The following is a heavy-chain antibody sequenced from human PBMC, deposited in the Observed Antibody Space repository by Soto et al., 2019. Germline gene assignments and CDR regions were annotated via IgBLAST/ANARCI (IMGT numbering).Heavy chain of an antibody. Sequence: EVQLLESGGGLVQPGGSLRLSCAASGFTFSSYAMSWVRQAPGKGLEWVSAISGSGGSTYYADSVKGRFTISRDNSKNTLYRQMNSLRAEDMAVYYCAKVMGREYSSELDYWGQGNLVTVSS. CDR2: ISGSGGST. D-gene: IGHD6-6*01. CDR3: AKVMGREYSSELDY. V-gene: IGHV3-23*01. CDR1: GFTFSSYA. J-gene: IGHJ4*02.